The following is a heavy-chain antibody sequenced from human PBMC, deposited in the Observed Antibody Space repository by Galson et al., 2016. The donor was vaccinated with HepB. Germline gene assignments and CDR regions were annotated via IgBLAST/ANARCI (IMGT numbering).Heavy chain of an antibody. Sequence: RLSCAASALTFSNYGMHWVRQAPGKGLEWMAGIWTDGSNKYYGDSVKGRFTISRDNSKNTLYPEMNSLRAEDTAVYYCAKSKGGVWSYYFDYWCQGTLVTVSS. CDR3: AKSKGGVWSYYFDY. V-gene: IGHV3-33*06. J-gene: IGHJ4*02. CDR1: ALTFSNYG. D-gene: IGHD6-19*01. CDR2: IWTDGSNK.